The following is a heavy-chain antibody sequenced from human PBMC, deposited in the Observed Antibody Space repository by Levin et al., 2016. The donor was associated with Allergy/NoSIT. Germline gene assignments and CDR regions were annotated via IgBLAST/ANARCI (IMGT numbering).Heavy chain of an antibody. CDR1: GGTFSSYA. CDR2: IIPIFGTA. V-gene: IGHV1-69*13. J-gene: IGHJ6*03. CDR3: ARGRAPVIVVVPAAIPDYYYYMDV. D-gene: IGHD2-2*02. Sequence: SVKVSCKASGGTFSSYAISWVRQAPGQGLEWMGGIIPIFGTANYAQKFQGRVTITADESTSTAYMELSSLRSEDTAVYYCARGRAPVIVVVPAAIPDYYYYMDVWGKGTTVTVSS.